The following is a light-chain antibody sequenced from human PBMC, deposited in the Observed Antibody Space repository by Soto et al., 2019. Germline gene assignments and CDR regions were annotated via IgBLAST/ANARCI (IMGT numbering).Light chain of an antibody. Sequence: QAVVTQSPSASASLGASVNLTCTLSSGHIRFAIAWHQQQPEKGPRYLMKLNSDGSHSKGDGIPDRFSGSSSGAERYLAISSLQSADEADYYCQTWGTAIQGVFGGGTKLTVL. CDR1: SGHIRFA. CDR3: QTWGTAIQGV. V-gene: IGLV4-69*01. J-gene: IGLJ2*01. CDR2: LNSDGSH.